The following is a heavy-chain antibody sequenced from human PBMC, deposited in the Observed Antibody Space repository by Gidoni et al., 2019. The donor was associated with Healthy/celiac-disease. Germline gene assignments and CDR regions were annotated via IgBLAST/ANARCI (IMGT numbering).Heavy chain of an antibody. D-gene: IGHD3-22*01. CDR2: ISYDGSNK. V-gene: IGHV3-30-3*01. CDR3: ARGVDDSSGYYYGNEYFQH. Sequence: QVQLVESGGGVVQPGRSLRLSCAASGFTFSSYSMTWVRQAPGKGLEWVAVISYDGSNKYYADSVKGRFTISRDNSKNTLYLQMNSLRAEDTAVYYCARGVDDSSGYYYGNEYFQHWGQGTLVTVSS. J-gene: IGHJ1*01. CDR1: GFTFSSYS.